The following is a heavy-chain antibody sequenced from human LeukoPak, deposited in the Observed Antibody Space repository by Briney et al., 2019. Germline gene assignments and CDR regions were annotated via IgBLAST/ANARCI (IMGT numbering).Heavy chain of an antibody. CDR3: AREVQYYYGSGSYYYDY. J-gene: IGHJ4*02. CDR2: IIPIFGTA. CDR1: GGTFSSYA. V-gene: IGHV1-69*01. D-gene: IGHD3-10*01. Sequence: SVKVSCKASGGTFSSYAISWVRQAPGQGLEWMGGIIPIFGTANYAQKFQGRVTITADESTSIAYMELSSLGSEDTAVYYCAREVQYYYGSGSYYYDYWGQGTLVTVSS.